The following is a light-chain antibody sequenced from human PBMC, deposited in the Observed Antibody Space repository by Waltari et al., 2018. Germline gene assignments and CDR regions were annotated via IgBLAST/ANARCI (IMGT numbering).Light chain of an antibody. CDR1: QSINTY. V-gene: IGKV1-39*01. J-gene: IGKJ1*01. Sequence: DIQMTQSPSSLSASVGDRVTITCRASQSINTYVNWYQQKSGKAPKLLIYAASSLQSGVPSRFSGSGSGTDFIFTISSLQPEDLATYYCQQSYSNPRWTFGQGTKVEIK. CDR3: QQSYSNPRWT. CDR2: AAS.